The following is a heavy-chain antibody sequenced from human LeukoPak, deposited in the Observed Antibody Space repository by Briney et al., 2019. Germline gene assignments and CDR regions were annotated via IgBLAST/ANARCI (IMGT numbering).Heavy chain of an antibody. D-gene: IGHD7-27*01. CDR1: GYTFTGYY. V-gene: IGHV1-2*04. CDR2: INPNSGST. J-gene: IGHJ4*02. CDR3: ARDFNWGSSYFDY. Sequence: GASVKVSCKASGYTFTGYYMHWVRQAPGQGLEWMGWINPNSGSTNYAQKFQGWVTMTRDTSISTAYMELSRLRSDDTAVYYCARDFNWGSSYFDYWGQGTLVTVSS.